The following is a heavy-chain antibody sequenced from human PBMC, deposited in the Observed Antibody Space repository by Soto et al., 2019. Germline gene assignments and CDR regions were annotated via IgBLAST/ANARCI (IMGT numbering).Heavy chain of an antibody. Sequence: QLQLQESGPGLVKPSETLSLTCIVSGGSISSSSYHWGWVRQPPGEGLEWIGTISYSGSTFYNPSRKSRVSITAETSKNGFALKLSSVTAADTAVYCCSGVSSTWVWGDFWGQGILVTVSS. J-gene: IGHJ4*02. CDR3: SGVSSTWVWGDF. V-gene: IGHV4-39*01. CDR2: ISYSGST. D-gene: IGHD6-13*01. CDR1: GGSISSSSYH.